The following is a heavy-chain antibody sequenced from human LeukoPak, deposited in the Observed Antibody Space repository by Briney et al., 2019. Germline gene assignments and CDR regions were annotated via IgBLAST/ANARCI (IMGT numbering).Heavy chain of an antibody. J-gene: IGHJ6*03. V-gene: IGHV3-74*01. CDR3: ARVRPGYYYMDV. CDR2: INIDGSGT. CDR1: GYTFSSFW. Sequence: GGSLRLSCAASGYTFSSFWMHWVRQAPGKGLVWVSRINIDGSGTTYADSVKGRFTISRDNAKNTLYLQMNSLRVEDTAVYYCARVRPGYYYMDVWGKGTTVTVSS. D-gene: IGHD7-27*01.